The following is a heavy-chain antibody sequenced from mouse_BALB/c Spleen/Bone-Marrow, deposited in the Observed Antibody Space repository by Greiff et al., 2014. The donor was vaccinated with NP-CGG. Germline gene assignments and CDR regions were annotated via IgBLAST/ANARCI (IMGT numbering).Heavy chain of an antibody. V-gene: IGHV1-4*01. CDR1: GYSFTSYT. CDR3: ARGWDYEGYFDY. D-gene: IGHD2-4*01. CDR2: INPSSGYT. J-gene: IGHJ2*01. Sequence: VQGVESGAELARPGASVKMSCKASGYSFTSYTMHWVKQRPGQGLEWIGYINPSSGYTNYNQKFKDKATLTADKSSSTAYMQLSSLTSEGSAVYYCARGWDYEGYFDYWGQGTTLTVSS.